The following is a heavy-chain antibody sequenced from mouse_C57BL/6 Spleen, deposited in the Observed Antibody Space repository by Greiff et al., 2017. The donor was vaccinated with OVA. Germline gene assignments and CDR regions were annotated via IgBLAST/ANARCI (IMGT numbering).Heavy chain of an antibody. V-gene: IGHV1-55*01. CDR3: ARSPSSYYFDY. CDR1: GYTFTSYW. Sequence: QVQLQPGAELVKPGASVKMSCKASGYTFTSYWITWVKQRPGQGLEWIGDIYPGSGSTNYNEKFKSKATLTVDTSSSTAYMQLSSLTSEDSAVYYCARSPSSYYFDYWGQGTTLTVSS. J-gene: IGHJ2*01. CDR2: IYPGSGST. D-gene: IGHD1-1*01.